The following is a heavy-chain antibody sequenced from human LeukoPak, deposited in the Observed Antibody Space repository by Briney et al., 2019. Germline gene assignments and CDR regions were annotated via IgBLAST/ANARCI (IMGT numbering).Heavy chain of an antibody. CDR3: ARDSGPYSGSYYAWFDP. Sequence: ASVKVSCKASGYTFTSYYMHWVRQAPGQGLEWMGIINPSGGSTSYAQKFQGRVTMTRDTSTSTVYMELSSLRSEDTAVYYCARDSGPYSGSYYAWFDPWGQGTLVTVSS. CDR1: GYTFTSYY. D-gene: IGHD1-26*01. CDR2: INPSGGST. V-gene: IGHV1-46*01. J-gene: IGHJ5*02.